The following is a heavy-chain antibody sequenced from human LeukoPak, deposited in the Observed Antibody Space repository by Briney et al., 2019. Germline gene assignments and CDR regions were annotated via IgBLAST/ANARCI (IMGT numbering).Heavy chain of an antibody. CDR3: ARDLDGDYVGWFDP. Sequence: SETLSLTCTVSGGSISSGGYYWSWIRQHPGTGLEWIGYIYYSGSTYYNPSPKSRVTISVDTSKNQFSLKLSSVTAADTAVYYCARDLDGDYVGWFDPWGQGTLVTVSS. J-gene: IGHJ5*02. CDR2: IYYSGST. D-gene: IGHD4-17*01. V-gene: IGHV4-31*03. CDR1: GGSISSGGYY.